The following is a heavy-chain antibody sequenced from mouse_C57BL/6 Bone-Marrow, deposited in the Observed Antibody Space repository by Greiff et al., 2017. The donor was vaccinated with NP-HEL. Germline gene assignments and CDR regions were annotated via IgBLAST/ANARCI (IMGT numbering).Heavy chain of an antibody. Sequence: EVQLVESGGGLVKPGGSLKLSCAASGFTFSDYGMHWVRQAPEKGLEWVAYISGGSSTIYYADTVKGRFTISRDNAKNTLFLQMTSLRSEDTAMYYCARPGLGLVAYWGQGTLVTVSA. V-gene: IGHV5-17*01. CDR1: GFTFSDYG. CDR3: ARPGLGLVAY. D-gene: IGHD4-1*01. CDR2: ISGGSSTI. J-gene: IGHJ3*01.